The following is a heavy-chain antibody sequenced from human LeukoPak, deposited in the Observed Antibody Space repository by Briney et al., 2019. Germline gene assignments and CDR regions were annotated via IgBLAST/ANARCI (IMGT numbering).Heavy chain of an antibody. CDR1: GFTFSSYW. CDR3: ARDRYPYDFWSGSMDY. J-gene: IGHJ4*02. D-gene: IGHD3-3*01. V-gene: IGHV3-74*01. CDR2: INSDGSST. Sequence: GGSLRLSCAASGFTFSSYWMHWVRQAPGKGVVWVSRINSDGSSTSYADSVKGRFTISRDNAKNTLYLQMNSQRAEDTAVYYCARDRYPYDFWSGSMDYWGQGTLVTVSS.